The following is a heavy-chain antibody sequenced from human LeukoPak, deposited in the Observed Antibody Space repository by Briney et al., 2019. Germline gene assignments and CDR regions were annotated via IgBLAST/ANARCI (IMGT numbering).Heavy chain of an antibody. CDR3: ARGGVIASRNWFDP. CDR2: IIPIFGTA. Sequence: SVKVSCKASGYTFTSYGISWVRQAPGQGLEWMGGIIPIFGTANYAQKFQGRVTITADESTSTAYMELSSLRSEDTAVYYCARGGVIASRNWFDPWGQGTLVTVSS. D-gene: IGHD2-21*01. CDR1: GYTFTSYG. J-gene: IGHJ5*02. V-gene: IGHV1-69*13.